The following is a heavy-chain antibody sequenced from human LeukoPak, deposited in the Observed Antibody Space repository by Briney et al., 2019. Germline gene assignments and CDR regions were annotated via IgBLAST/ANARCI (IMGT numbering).Heavy chain of an antibody. V-gene: IGHV1-8*01. D-gene: IGHD1-7*01. CDR1: GYTFTSYD. Sequence: GASVKVSCKASGYTFTSYDINWVRQATGQGLEWMGWMNPNSGNTGYAQKFQGRVTMTRNTSISTAYMELSSLRSEDTAVCYCARTRKNYVRSNWFDPWGQGTLVTVSS. J-gene: IGHJ5*02. CDR3: ARTRKNYVRSNWFDP. CDR2: MNPNSGNT.